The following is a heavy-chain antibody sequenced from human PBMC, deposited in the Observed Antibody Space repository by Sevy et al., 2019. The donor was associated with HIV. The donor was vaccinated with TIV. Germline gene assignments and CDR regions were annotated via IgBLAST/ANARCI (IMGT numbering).Heavy chain of an antibody. CDR2: INPNSGGT. CDR1: GYTFTGYY. V-gene: IGHV1-2*02. D-gene: IGHD6-13*01. J-gene: IGHJ4*02. CDR3: AKDRWGIAAAGTGVFDY. Sequence: ASVKFSCKASGYTFTGYYMHWVRQAPGQGLEWMGWINPNSGGTDYAQKFQGRVTMTRDTSISIAYMELSRLRSDDTAVYFCAKDRWGIAAAGTGVFDYWGQGALVTVSS.